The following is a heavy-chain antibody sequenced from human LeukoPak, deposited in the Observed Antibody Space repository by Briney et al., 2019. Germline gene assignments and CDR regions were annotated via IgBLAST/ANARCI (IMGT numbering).Heavy chain of an antibody. CDR2: ISYSGGT. V-gene: IGHV4-31*03. D-gene: IGHD2-15*01. J-gene: IGHJ4*02. Sequence: SQTLSLTCTVSGGSISIGGYYWRWVRQYPGRGLEWIGYISYSGGTYYNPSLKSRIDISVDTSKNQFFLKLSSLTAADTAVYFCARIVVGATFDYWGQGALVSVSS. CDR1: GGSISIGGYY. CDR3: ARIVVGATFDY.